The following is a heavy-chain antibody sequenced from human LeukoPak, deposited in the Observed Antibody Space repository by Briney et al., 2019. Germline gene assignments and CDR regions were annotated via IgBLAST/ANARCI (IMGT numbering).Heavy chain of an antibody. Sequence: SETLSLTCAVYVGSFSDYSWSWIRQPPGKGMEWIGEINHSGIANYNPSLKSRVTISVDPSKNQFSLKVTYVTAADTAVYYCARVGFDLWGRGTLVTVSS. CDR1: VGSFSDYS. CDR2: INHSGIA. J-gene: IGHJ2*01. V-gene: IGHV4-34*01. CDR3: ARVGFDL.